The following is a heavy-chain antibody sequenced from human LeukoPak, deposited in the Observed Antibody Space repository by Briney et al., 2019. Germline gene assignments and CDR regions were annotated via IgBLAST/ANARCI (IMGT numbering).Heavy chain of an antibody. V-gene: IGHV3-21*01. CDR2: ISSTRSYI. CDR1: GSTFSIYS. CDR3: ACSGYSSSWYSDY. J-gene: IGHJ4*02. D-gene: IGHD6-13*01. Sequence: GGSPRLSRAASGSTFSIYSVNWVRHAPGNGLESASSISSTRSYIYYADSVNGRFTISRDNAKISLYLQMNRLRAEDTAVYYCACSGYSSSWYSDYWGQGTLVTVSS.